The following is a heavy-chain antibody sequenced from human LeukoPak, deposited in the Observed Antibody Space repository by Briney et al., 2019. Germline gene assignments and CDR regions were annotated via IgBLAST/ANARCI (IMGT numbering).Heavy chain of an antibody. D-gene: IGHD6-6*01. CDR1: GFTVSSNY. CDR3: ARGRPAGYFDY. V-gene: IGHV3-53*01. J-gene: IGHJ4*02. CDR2: IYSGGSA. Sequence: GGSLRLSCAASGFTVSSNYMSWVRQAPGKGLEWVSVIYSGGSAYYADSVKGRFTISRDNSKNTLYLQTNNLRAEDTAVYYCARGRPAGYFDYWGQGTLVTVSS.